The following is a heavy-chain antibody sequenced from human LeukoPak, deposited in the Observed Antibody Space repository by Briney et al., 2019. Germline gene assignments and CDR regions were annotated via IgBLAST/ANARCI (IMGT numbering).Heavy chain of an antibody. CDR1: GFTFSSYG. Sequence: GRSLRLSCAASGFTFSSYGMHWVRQAPGKGLEWVAVIWYDGSNKYYADSVKGRFTISRDNSKNTLYLQMNSLGAEDTAAYYCARHYYDSSGYYYHDYWGQGTLVTVSS. J-gene: IGHJ4*02. D-gene: IGHD3-22*01. CDR2: IWYDGSNK. CDR3: ARHYYDSSGYYYHDY. V-gene: IGHV3-33*01.